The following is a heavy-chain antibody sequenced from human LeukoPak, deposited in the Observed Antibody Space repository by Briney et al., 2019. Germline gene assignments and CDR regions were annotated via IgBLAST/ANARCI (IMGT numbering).Heavy chain of an antibody. CDR3: ARSRLLFDY. Sequence: KPSETLSLTCTVSGGSISSYYWSWIRQPPGKGLEWIGYIYYSGSTNYNPSLKSRVTISVDTSKNQFSLKLSSVTAADTAVYYCARSRLLFDYWGQGTLVTVSS. J-gene: IGHJ4*02. CDR1: GGSISSYY. CDR2: IYYSGST. V-gene: IGHV4-59*12. D-gene: IGHD5-18*01.